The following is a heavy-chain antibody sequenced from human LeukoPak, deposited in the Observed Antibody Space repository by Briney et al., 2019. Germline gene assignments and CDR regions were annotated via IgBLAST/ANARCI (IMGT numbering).Heavy chain of an antibody. Sequence: GGSLRLSWAASGFTFSSYWLSWVRQAPGKGLEWVANIKQDGSEKYYVDSVKGRFTISRDNAKNSLYLQMNSLRAEDTAVYYCARGGDYGDYDFFDYWGQGTLVTVSS. D-gene: IGHD4-17*01. CDR1: GFTFSSYW. CDR3: ARGGDYGDYDFFDY. CDR2: IKQDGSEK. V-gene: IGHV3-7*01. J-gene: IGHJ4*02.